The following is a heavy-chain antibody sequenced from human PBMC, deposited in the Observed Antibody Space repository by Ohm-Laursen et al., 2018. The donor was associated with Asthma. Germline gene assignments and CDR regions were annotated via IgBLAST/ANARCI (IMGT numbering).Heavy chain of an antibody. CDR1: GGSISSGHYY. J-gene: IGHJ4*02. V-gene: IGHV4-31*03. Sequence: TLSLTCTVSGGSISSGHYYWTWIRQRPGKGLEWIGNIHYSGSNIYNPSLESRLSISVDTSKNQFSLNLSSVTAADTALYYCARDGRLRGSFDYWGQGTLVTVPS. D-gene: IGHD3-10*01. CDR3: ARDGRLRGSFDY. CDR2: IHYSGSN.